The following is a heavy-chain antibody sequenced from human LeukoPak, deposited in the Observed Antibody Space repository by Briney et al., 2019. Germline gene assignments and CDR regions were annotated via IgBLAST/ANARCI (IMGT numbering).Heavy chain of an antibody. CDR3: ARAPAASTHYFDY. J-gene: IGHJ4*02. CDR2: IIPIFGTA. D-gene: IGHD2-15*01. CDR1: GGTFSSYA. Sequence: SVKVSCKASGGTFSSYAISWVRQAPGQGLEWMGRIIPIFGTANYAQKFQGRVTITTDGSTSTAYMELSGLRSEDTAVYYCARAPAASTHYFDYWGQGTLVTVSS. V-gene: IGHV1-69*05.